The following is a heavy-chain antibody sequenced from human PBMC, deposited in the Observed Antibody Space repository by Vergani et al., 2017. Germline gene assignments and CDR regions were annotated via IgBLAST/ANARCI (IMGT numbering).Heavy chain of an antibody. Sequence: EVQLVGPGGGLIQPGGSLRLSCAASGFTVSSNYMSWVRQAPGKGLEWVSVIYSGGSTYYTDSVKGRFTISRENSKNTMYLQRNSLRAEETALYYCAGSSQTTDYWGQGTLVTVSS. V-gene: IGHV3-53*01. D-gene: IGHD1-1*01. CDR2: IYSGGST. J-gene: IGHJ4*02. CDR3: AGSSQTTDY. CDR1: GFTVSSNY.